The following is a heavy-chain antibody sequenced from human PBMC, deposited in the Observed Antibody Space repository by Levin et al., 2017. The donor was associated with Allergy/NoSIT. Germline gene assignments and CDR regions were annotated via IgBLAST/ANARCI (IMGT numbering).Heavy chain of an antibody. CDR2: IYPGDSDT. CDR1: GYSFTNYW. CDR3: ARHGYYGSGSYLPH. V-gene: IGHV5-51*01. D-gene: IGHD3-10*01. J-gene: IGHJ4*02. Sequence: PGESLKISCKASGYSFTNYWIGWVRQMPGKGLEWVGIIYPGDSDTRYSPSFQGQVTISADKSINTAYLQWGSLKASDTAMYYCARHGYYGSGSYLPHWGQGTLVTVSS.